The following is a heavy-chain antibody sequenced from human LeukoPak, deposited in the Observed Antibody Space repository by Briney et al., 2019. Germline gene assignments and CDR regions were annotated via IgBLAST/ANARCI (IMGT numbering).Heavy chain of an antibody. J-gene: IGHJ4*02. Sequence: SETLSLTCTVSGGSISSSSYYWGWIRQPPGKGLEWIGSIYSGGSTFYNPSLKSRVTISVDTSKNQFSLKLSAVTAADTAVYYCARLGYSYGIFDYWGQGTLVTVSS. CDR1: GGSISSSSYY. CDR3: ARLGYSYGIFDY. V-gene: IGHV4-39*01. D-gene: IGHD5-18*01. CDR2: IYSGGST.